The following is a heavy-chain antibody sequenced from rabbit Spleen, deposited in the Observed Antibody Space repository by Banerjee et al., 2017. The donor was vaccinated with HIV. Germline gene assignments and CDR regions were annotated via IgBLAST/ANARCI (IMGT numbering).Heavy chain of an antibody. Sequence: EQLEESGGGLVKPEGSLTLTCKASGVSLNDKDVMCWVRQAPGKGLEWIACINIVTGKSVYASWAKGRFTMSRTSSTTVTLQMTGLTAADTATYFCARDDATDDGNYDLWGPGTLVTVS. V-gene: IGHV1S45*01. CDR2: INIVTGKS. D-gene: IGHD2-1*01. CDR1: GVSLNDKDV. CDR3: ARDDATDDGNYDL. J-gene: IGHJ6*01.